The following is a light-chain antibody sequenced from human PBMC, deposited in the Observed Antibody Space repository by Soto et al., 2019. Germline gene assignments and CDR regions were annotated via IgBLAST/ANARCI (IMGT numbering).Light chain of an antibody. CDR2: GAS. V-gene: IGKV3-15*01. CDR3: QQYNNRPKLT. Sequence: EIVMTQSPATLSVSPGERATLSCRASQSVSSNLAWYQQKPGQAPRLLIYGASTRATGIPARFSGSGSGTEVTLTISSLQSEDFAVYYCQQYNNRPKLTFGGGTKVEIK. CDR1: QSVSSN. J-gene: IGKJ4*01.